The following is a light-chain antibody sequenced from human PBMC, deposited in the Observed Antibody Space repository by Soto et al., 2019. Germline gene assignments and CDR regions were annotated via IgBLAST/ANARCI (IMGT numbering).Light chain of an antibody. J-gene: IGKJ1*01. V-gene: IGKV1-5*01. CDR1: QGISRW. CDR2: DAS. Sequence: DIQMTQSPSTLSASVGDRITITCRASQGISRWLAWYQQKPGKAPKVLIYDASNLESGVPSRFSGSGSGTEFTLTISSRQPDDFATYYCQQYSSYWTFGQGTKVEI. CDR3: QQYSSYWT.